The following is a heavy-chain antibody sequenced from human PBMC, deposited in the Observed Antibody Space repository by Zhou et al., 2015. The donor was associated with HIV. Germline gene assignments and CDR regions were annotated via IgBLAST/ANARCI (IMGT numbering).Heavy chain of an antibody. CDR2: ISGTDYTT. Sequence: EVHLLESGGGLVQPGGSLRLSCAASGFTFSSYAMTWVRQAPGKGLEWVSGISGTDYTTFYAHSVKGRFTISRDNSKNTLYLQMNSLRLDDTAIYYCARWGLYRCDRSGHYANWGQGTLVTVSS. CDR3: ARWGLYRCDRSGHYAN. D-gene: IGHD3-3*01. V-gene: IGHV3-23*01. CDR1: GFTFSSYA. J-gene: IGHJ4*02.